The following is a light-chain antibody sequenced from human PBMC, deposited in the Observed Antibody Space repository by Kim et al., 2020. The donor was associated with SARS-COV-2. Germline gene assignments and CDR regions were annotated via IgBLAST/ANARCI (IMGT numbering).Light chain of an antibody. CDR2: EGG. Sequence: VTISCTGTSSDVGGYNYVSWYQQHPGTAPKLMIYEGGKRPSGVPDRFSGSKSGNTASLTVSGLQAEDEADYYCSSYASNIAWVFGGGTQLTVL. CDR3: SSYASNIAWV. J-gene: IGLJ3*02. CDR1: SSDVGGYNY. V-gene: IGLV2-8*01.